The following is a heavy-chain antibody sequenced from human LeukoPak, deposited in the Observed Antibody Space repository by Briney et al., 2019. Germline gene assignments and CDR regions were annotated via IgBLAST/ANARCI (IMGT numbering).Heavy chain of an antibody. CDR2: IRYDGSNK. J-gene: IGHJ4*02. D-gene: IGHD6-13*01. CDR1: GFTSSSYG. Sequence: PGGSLRLSCAASGFTSSSYGIHWVRQAPGKGLEWVAFIRYDGSNKYYADSVKGRFTISRDNSRNTLYLQMNSLRAEDTAVYYCAKDISGSWSIDYWGQGTLVTVSS. CDR3: AKDISGSWSIDY. V-gene: IGHV3-30*02.